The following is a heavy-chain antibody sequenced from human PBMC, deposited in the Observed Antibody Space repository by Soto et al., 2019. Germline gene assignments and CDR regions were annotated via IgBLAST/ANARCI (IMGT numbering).Heavy chain of an antibody. CDR3: ARDGSYDXLTGYYLWGYYYYGMDV. J-gene: IGHJ6*02. D-gene: IGHD3-9*01. CDR1: GYTFTSYA. CDR2: INTNTGNP. V-gene: IGHV7-4-1*01. Sequence: GASVKVSCKASGYTFTSYAMNWVRQAPGQGLEWMGWINTNTGNPTYAQGFTGRFVFSLDTSVSTAYLQICSLKAEDTAVYYCARDGSYDXLTGYYLWGYYYYGMDVWGQGTTVTVSS.